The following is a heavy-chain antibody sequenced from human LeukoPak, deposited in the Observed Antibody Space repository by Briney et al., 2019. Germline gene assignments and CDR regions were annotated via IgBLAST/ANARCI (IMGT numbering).Heavy chain of an antibody. J-gene: IGHJ4*02. V-gene: IGHV3-7*01. CDR3: ARDPTIFGVVIVPDY. CDR2: IKQDESEK. D-gene: IGHD3-3*01. CDR1: GFTFSSYW. Sequence: GGSLRLSCAASGFTFSSYWMSWVRQAPGKGLEWVANIKQDESEKYYVDSVKGRFTISRDNAKNSLYLQMNSLRAEDMAVYYCARDPTIFGVVIVPDYWGQGTLVTVSS.